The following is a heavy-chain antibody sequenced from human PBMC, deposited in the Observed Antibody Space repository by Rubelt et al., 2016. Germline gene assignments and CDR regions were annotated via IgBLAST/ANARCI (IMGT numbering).Heavy chain of an antibody. V-gene: IGHV1-3*01. D-gene: IGHD3-3*01. CDR2: INDGNGNT. CDR1: GYTFTSYA. CDR3: ARDLLRFFGGWFDP. Sequence: QVQLVQSGAEVKKPGASVKVSCKASGYTFTSYAMHWFRQAPGQRLEWMGWINDGNGNTKYSQKFQGRVTITRDTSASTAYMELSSLRSEDTAVYYCARDLLRFFGGWFDPWGQGTLVTVSS. J-gene: IGHJ5*02.